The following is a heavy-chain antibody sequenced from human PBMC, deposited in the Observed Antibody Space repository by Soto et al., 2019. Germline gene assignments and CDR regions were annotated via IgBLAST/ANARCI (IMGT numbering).Heavy chain of an antibody. J-gene: IGHJ6*02. D-gene: IGHD2-8*01. V-gene: IGHV1-46*01. CDR3: ARDKRPSNVLYYYYYYGMDV. CDR1: GYTFTSYY. Sequence: ASVKVSCKASGYTFTSYYMHWVRQAPGQGLEWMGIINHSGGSTSYAQKCQGRVTMTRDTSTSTVYMELSSLRSEDTAVYYCARDKRPSNVLYYYYYYGMDVWGQGTTVTVSS. CDR2: INHSGGST.